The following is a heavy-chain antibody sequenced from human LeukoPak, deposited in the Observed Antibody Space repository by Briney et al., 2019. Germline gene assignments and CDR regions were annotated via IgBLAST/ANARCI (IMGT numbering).Heavy chain of an antibody. J-gene: IGHJ5*02. D-gene: IGHD6-19*01. CDR1: GGTFSSYA. CDR3: ARDQGGMAVAVVWFDP. CDR2: IIPIFGTA. V-gene: IGHV1-69*01. Sequence: SVKVTCKASGGTFSSYAISWVRQAPGQGLEWMGGIIPIFGTANYAQKFQGRVTITADESTSTAYMELSSLRSEDTAVYYCARDQGGMAVAVVWFDPWGQGTLVTVSS.